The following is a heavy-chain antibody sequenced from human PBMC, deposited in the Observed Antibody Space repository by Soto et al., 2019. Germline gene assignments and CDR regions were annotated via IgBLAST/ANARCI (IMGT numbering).Heavy chain of an antibody. CDR3: ARELYGSGSYQNNWFDP. J-gene: IGHJ5*02. CDR2: IWYDGSNK. D-gene: IGHD3-10*01. Sequence: PGGSLRLSCAASGFTFSSYGMHWVRQAPGKGLEWVAVIWYDGSNKYYADSVKGRFTIFRDNSKNTLYLQMNSLRAEDTAVYYCARELYGSGSYQNNWFDPWGQGT. CDR1: GFTFSSYG. V-gene: IGHV3-33*01.